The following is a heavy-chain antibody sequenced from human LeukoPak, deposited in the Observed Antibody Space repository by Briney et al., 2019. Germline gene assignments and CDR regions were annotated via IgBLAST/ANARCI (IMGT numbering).Heavy chain of an antibody. CDR1: GFTFSSYA. D-gene: IGHD2-15*01. CDR2: ISGSGGST. CDR3: AKLGRYCSGGSCGGAFGI. J-gene: IGHJ3*02. V-gene: IGHV3-23*01. Sequence: GGSLRLSCAASGFTFSSYAMSWVRQAPGKGLEWVSAISGSGGSTYYADSVKGRFTISRDNSKNTLYLQMNSLRAEDTAVYYCAKLGRYCSGGSCGGAFGIWGQGTMVTVSS.